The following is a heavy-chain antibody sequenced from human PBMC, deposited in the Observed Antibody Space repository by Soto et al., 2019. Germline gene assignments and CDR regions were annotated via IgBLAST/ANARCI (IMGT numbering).Heavy chain of an antibody. V-gene: IGHV1-8*01. J-gene: IGHJ4*02. CDR1: GYTFTSYD. CDR3: AVARSSTVTTSFDL. D-gene: IGHD4-17*01. Sequence: ASVKVSCKASGYTFTSYDINWVRQATGQGLEWMGWMNPNSGNTGYAQKFQGRVTMTTNTSISTAYMELSSLRSEDTAVYFCAVARSSTVTTSFDLWGQGTLVTVSS. CDR2: MNPNSGNT.